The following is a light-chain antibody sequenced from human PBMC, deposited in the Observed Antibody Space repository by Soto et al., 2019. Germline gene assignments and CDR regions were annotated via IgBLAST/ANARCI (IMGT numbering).Light chain of an antibody. CDR2: GAS. CDR3: QQYDSSPRT. V-gene: IGKV3-20*01. J-gene: IGKJ1*01. CDR1: QSVSSSS. Sequence: EIVLTQSPGTVSLSPGERATLSCRASQSVSSSSLAWYQQKPGQAPRLLISGASSRATGIPDRFSGSGSGTDFTLTISRLEPEDSAVYYCQQYDSSPRTFGQGTKVDIK.